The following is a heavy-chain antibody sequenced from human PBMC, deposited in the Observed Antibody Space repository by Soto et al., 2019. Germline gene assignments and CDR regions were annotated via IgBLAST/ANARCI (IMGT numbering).Heavy chain of an antibody. D-gene: IGHD4-4*01. V-gene: IGHV4-30-2*01. J-gene: IGHJ5*02. Sequence: QLQLQESGSGLVKPSQTLSLTCAVSGGSISSGGYSWSWIRQPPGKGLEWIGYIYHSGSTYYNPSLKGRFTISVDRSKNQFSLKLSSVTAADTAVYYCARGRSRTVTTGSWFDPWGQGTLVTVSS. CDR1: GGSISSGGYS. CDR2: IYHSGST. CDR3: ARGRSRTVTTGSWFDP.